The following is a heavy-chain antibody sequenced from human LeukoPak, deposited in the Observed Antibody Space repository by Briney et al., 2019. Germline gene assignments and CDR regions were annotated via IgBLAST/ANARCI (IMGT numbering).Heavy chain of an antibody. CDR2: IKQDGSEK. J-gene: IGHJ4*02. CDR1: GFTFSSYW. V-gene: IGHV3-7*01. CDR3: ARIGYSSSSFDY. Sequence: GGSLRLSCAASGFTFSSYWVSWVRQAPGKGLEWVANIKQDGSEKYYVDSVKGRFTISRDSAKNAVYLQVNSLKAQDTGVYYCARIGYSSSSFDYWGQGTLVTVSS. D-gene: IGHD6-6*01.